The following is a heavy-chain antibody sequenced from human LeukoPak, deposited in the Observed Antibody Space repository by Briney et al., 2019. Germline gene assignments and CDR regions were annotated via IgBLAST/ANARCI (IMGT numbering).Heavy chain of an antibody. CDR2: IKPNSGGT. CDR1: GSTFTGYI. D-gene: IGHD1-7*01. V-gene: IGHV1-2*02. CDR3: ARLNWNYGY. Sequence: ASVKVSCKASGSTFTGYIINWVRRPPGQGLEWMGWIKPNSGGTNYAQKFQGRVTTTRDTSISTAYMELSRLRSDDTAVYYCARLNWNYGYWGQGTLVTVSS. J-gene: IGHJ4*02.